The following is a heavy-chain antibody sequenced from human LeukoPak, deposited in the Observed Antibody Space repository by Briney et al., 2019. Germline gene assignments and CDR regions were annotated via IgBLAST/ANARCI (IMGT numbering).Heavy chain of an antibody. V-gene: IGHV1-69*05. Sequence: SVKVSCKTSGGTFNNSAISWVRQAPGQGLEWLGGIMPLFGTAGYAQKFQGRVTITTDESTSTAYMELSSLRSEDTAVYYCARYAYSGSHDAAFDIWGQGTMVTVSS. D-gene: IGHD1-26*01. J-gene: IGHJ3*02. CDR2: IMPLFGTA. CDR1: GGTFNNSA. CDR3: ARYAYSGSHDAAFDI.